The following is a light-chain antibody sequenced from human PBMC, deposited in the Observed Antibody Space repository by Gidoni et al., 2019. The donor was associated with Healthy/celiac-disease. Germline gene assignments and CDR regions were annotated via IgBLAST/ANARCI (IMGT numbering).Light chain of an antibody. CDR1: QSVSSSY. CDR2: GAS. CDR3: QQYGSSPLT. J-gene: IGKJ4*01. V-gene: IGKV3-20*01. Sequence: EIEMTQAKGTLSLSPGERATLPCRASQSVSSSYLAWYQQKPGKAPRLLIYGASSRATGIPARFSGSGSGTDFTLTISRLEPEDFAVYYCQQYGSSPLTFGGXTKVEIK.